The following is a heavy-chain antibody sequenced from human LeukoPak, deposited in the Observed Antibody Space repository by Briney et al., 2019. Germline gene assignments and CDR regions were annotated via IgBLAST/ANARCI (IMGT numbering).Heavy chain of an antibody. CDR3: AREYCSSTSCYYYFDY. D-gene: IGHD2-2*01. CDR2: ISYDGSNK. J-gene: IGHJ4*02. Sequence: PGGSLRLSCAASGFTFSSYAMHWVRQAPGKGLEWVAVISYDGSNKYYADSVKGRFTISRDNSKNTLYLQMNSLRAEDTAVYYCAREYCSSTSCYYYFDYWGQGTLVTVSS. CDR1: GFTFSSYA. V-gene: IGHV3-30-3*01.